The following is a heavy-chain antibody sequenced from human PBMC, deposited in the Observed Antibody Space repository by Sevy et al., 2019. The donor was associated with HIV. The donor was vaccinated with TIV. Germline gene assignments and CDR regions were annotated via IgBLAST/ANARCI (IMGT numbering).Heavy chain of an antibody. CDR2: IHPSDSDT. CDR3: ARLGGLGELGP. CDR1: GYNFTSYW. D-gene: IGHD3-16*01. V-gene: IGHV5-51*01. J-gene: IGHJ5*02. Sequence: GESLKISCNGSGYNFTSYWIGWVRQMPGKGLEWMGIIHPSDSDTRYSPSFQGQVTMSVDKSISTAYLQWSSLKASNTAMYYCARLGGLGELGPWGQGSLVTVSS.